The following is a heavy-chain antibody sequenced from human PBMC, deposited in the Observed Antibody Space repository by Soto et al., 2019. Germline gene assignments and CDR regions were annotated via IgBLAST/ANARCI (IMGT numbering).Heavy chain of an antibody. CDR3: AKEGRLGNEPHYYYYMDV. J-gene: IGHJ6*03. D-gene: IGHD7-27*01. Sequence: GGSLRLSCAASGFTFSSYAMSWVRQAPGKGLEWVSAISGSGGSTYYADSVKGRFTISRDNSKNTLYLQMNSLRAEDTAVYYCAKEGRLGNEPHYYYYMDVWGKGTTVTVSS. CDR2: ISGSGGST. CDR1: GFTFSSYA. V-gene: IGHV3-23*01.